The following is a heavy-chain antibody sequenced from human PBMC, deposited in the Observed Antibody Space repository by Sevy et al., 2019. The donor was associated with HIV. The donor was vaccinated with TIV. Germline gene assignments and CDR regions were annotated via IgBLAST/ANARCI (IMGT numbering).Heavy chain of an antibody. CDR3: ARGHRYGRRPDAFDI. D-gene: IGHD5-18*01. CDR1: GYTFTSYG. V-gene: IGHV1-18*01. CDR2: ISAYNGNT. Sequence: ASVKVSCKASGYTFTSYGISWVRQAPGQGLEWMGWISAYNGNTNYAQMLQGRVTMTTDTSTSTAYMELGSLRSDDTAVYYCARGHRYGRRPDAFDIWGQGTMVTVSS. J-gene: IGHJ3*02.